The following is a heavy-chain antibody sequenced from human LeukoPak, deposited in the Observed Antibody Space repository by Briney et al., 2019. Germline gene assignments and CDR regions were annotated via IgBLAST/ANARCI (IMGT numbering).Heavy chain of an antibody. CDR2: IYTSGST. CDR3: ARDLGGRRGGYYYYMDV. D-gene: IGHD3-16*01. V-gene: IGHV4-61*02. J-gene: IGHJ6*03. CDR1: GGSISSGSYY. Sequence: PSETLSLTCTVSGGSISSGSYYWSWIRQPAGKGLEWIGRIYTSGSTNYNPSLKSRVTISVDTSKNQFSLKLSSVTAADTAVYYCARDLGGRRGGYYYYMDVWGKGTTVTISS.